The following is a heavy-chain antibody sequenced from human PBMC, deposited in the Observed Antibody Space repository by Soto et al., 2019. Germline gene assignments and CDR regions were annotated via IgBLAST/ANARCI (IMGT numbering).Heavy chain of an antibody. V-gene: IGHV3-11*01. Sequence: QVQLVESGGGLVKPGGSLRLSCAASGFTFSDYYMSWIRQAPGKGLEWVSYISRSGSTIYYADSVKGRFTLSRDNAKKSLDLEMNSLRAEETAGYYCARDIVVVGGGKYGMDVWGQGTTVTVSS. CDR3: ARDIVVVGGGKYGMDV. D-gene: IGHD2-2*01. CDR2: ISRSGSTI. CDR1: GFTFSDYY. J-gene: IGHJ6*02.